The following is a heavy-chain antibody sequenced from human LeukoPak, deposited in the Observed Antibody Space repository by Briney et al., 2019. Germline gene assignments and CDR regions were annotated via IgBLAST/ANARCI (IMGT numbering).Heavy chain of an antibody. V-gene: IGHV3-48*01. CDR2: ISSSSSII. J-gene: IGHJ4*02. D-gene: IGHD6-13*01. CDR3: ASQVTLAAAGLAY. CDR1: GFTFSSYS. Sequence: TGGSLRLSCAASGFTFSSYSVNWVRQAPGKGLEWVSYISSSSSIICYADSVKGRFTISRDNAKNSLYLQMNSLRAEDTAVYYCASQVTLAAAGLAYWGQGTLVTVSS.